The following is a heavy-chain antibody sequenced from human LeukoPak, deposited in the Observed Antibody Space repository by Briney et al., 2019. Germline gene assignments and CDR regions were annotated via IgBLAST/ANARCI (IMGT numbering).Heavy chain of an antibody. J-gene: IGHJ4*02. V-gene: IGHV3-7*01. CDR1: GFTFSSYW. Sequence: GGSLRLSCVASGFTFSSYWMSWVRQAPGKGLEWVANIKQDGSEKYYVDSVKGRFTISRDNAKNSLYLQMNSLRAEDTAVYYCARVEQQLDIVAYWGQGTLVTVSS. CDR2: IKQDGSEK. D-gene: IGHD6-13*01. CDR3: ARVEQQLDIVAY.